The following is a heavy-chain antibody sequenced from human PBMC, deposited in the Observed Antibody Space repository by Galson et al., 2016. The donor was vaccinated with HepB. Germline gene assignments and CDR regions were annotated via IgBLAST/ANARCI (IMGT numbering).Heavy chain of an antibody. CDR2: ITDSGST. Sequence: EPLSLTCGVSGGSLSGHYWNWIRQCPGKGLEWIGEITDSGSTNYNATLKSRVSISIDTPKNQFTLKLDSVTAADTAIYYCARHRYTSGWYTLDSWGQGTLVTVSS. J-gene: IGHJ4*02. CDR3: ARHRYTSGWYTLDS. D-gene: IGHD6-19*01. V-gene: IGHV4-34*01. CDR1: GGSLSGHY.